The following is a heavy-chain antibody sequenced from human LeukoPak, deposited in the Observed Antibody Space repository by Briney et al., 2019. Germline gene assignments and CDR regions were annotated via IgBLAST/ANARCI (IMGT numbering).Heavy chain of an antibody. V-gene: IGHV1-18*01. Sequence: GASVKVSCKASGYTFTNYGISWVRQAPGQGLEWMGWISAYNGNTNYAQKLQGRVTMTTDTSTSTAYMELRSLRSDDTAVYYCARAHPTPLLSWFDPWGQGTLVTVSS. D-gene: IGHD2/OR15-2a*01. J-gene: IGHJ5*02. CDR2: ISAYNGNT. CDR1: GYTFTNYG. CDR3: ARAHPTPLLSWFDP.